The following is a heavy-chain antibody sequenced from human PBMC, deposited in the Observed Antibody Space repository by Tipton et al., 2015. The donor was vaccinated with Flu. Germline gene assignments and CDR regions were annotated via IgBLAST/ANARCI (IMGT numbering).Heavy chain of an antibody. V-gene: IGHV3-23*01. CDR3: AKDILRWAFDF. J-gene: IGHJ3*01. CDR2: IGSDFNT. CDR1: GFTFTNNA. Sequence: SLRLSCAASGFTFTNNAMGWVRQAPGEGLEWVSAIGSDFNTHYADSVKGRFTISRDNSKNTLYLQMNSLRAEDTAVYYCAKDILRWAFDFWGQGTMVTVSS. D-gene: IGHD3-3*01.